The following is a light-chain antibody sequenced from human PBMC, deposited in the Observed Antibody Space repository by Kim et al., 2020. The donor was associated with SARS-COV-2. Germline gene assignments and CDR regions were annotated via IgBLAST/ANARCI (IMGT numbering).Light chain of an antibody. CDR1: NIGSKN. V-gene: IGLV3-9*01. J-gene: IGLJ2*01. CDR3: QVWDSSTAV. Sequence: VALRRTARVTGGGSNIGSKNVHWYQQKPGQAPVLVIYRDSNRPSGIPERFSGSNSGNTATLTISRAQAGDEADYYCQVWDSSTAVFGGGTQLTVL. CDR2: RDS.